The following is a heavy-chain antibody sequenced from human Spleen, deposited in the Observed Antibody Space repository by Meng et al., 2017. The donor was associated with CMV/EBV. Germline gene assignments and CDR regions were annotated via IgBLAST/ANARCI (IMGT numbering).Heavy chain of an antibody. CDR1: GDSISNYV. V-gene: IGHV4-59*01. CDR3: ARDDSEGFDV. D-gene: IGHD2-21*02. CDR2: VYDNGRA. J-gene: IGHJ4*02. Sequence: SLTCTVAGDSISNYVWNWIRQTPGKGLEWIGHVYDNGRANYNPSLESRVSISLDSSKNQFSLNLRSVTAADTAVYYCARDDSEGFDVWGQGALVTVSS.